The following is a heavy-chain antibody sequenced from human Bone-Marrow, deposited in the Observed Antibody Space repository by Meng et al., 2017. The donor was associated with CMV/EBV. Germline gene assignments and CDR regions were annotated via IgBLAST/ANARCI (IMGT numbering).Heavy chain of an antibody. D-gene: IGHD6-13*01. CDR3: AWVEEAGRGMDV. CDR2: INSDGSST. V-gene: IGHV3-74*01. CDR1: GFTFSSYW. Sequence: AGYLRLSCAASGFTFSSYWTHWVRHAPGKGRVWVSRINSDGSSTSYADSVKGRLTISRDNAKNTLYLQMNSLRAEDTAVYYCAWVEEAGRGMDVWGQGTTVTVSS. J-gene: IGHJ6*02.